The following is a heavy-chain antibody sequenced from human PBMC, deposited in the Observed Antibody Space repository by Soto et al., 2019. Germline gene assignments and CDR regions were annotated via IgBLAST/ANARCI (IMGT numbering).Heavy chain of an antibody. CDR1: GSTFSTFA. Sequence: GWALRPSCADSGSTFSTFALTSFRQAPWAVLEWVSGISGTEDYTYSSGSLTVRVTISRDNARDTLFLHMDNLRADDTAVYYCAKSSRQYASAIQAFFDPWGLGALPT. V-gene: IGHV3-23*01. CDR3: AKSSRQYASAIQAFFDP. CDR2: ISGTEDYT. D-gene: IGHD2-2*01. J-gene: IGHJ5*02.